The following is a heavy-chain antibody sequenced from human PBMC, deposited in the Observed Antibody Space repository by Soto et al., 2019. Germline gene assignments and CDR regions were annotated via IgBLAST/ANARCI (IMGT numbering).Heavy chain of an antibody. CDR2: INAGNGNT. Sequence: GASVKVSCKASGYTFTSYAMHWVRQAPGQRLEWMGWINAGNGNTQYSQKFQGRVTITRDTSASTAYMELSSLRSEDTAVYYCARDFEGYCSSTSCLRDYYYYYMDVWGKGTTVTVSS. CDR1: GYTFTSYA. CDR3: ARDFEGYCSSTSCLRDYYYYYMDV. D-gene: IGHD2-2*01. J-gene: IGHJ6*03. V-gene: IGHV1-3*01.